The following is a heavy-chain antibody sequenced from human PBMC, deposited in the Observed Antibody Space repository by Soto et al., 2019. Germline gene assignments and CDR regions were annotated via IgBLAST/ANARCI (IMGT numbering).Heavy chain of an antibody. CDR2: ISGSGVNT. V-gene: IGHV3-23*01. CDR3: AKDFLQDWGQEYYYGMDV. D-gene: IGHD7-27*01. J-gene: IGHJ6*02. Sequence: PGGSLRLSCAASGFTFDDYGMSWVRQAPGKGPEWVSSISGSGVNTFYADSVKGRFTISRDNSKNMLYLQMSSLRAEDTALYYCAKDFLQDWGQEYYYGMDVWGQGTTVTVYS. CDR1: GFTFDDYG.